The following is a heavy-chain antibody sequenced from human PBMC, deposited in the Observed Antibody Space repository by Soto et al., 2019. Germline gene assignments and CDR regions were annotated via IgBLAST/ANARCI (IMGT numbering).Heavy chain of an antibody. CDR1: GGSISSYY. Sequence: QVQLQESGPGLVKPSETLSLTCTVSGGSISSYYWSWIRQPPGKGLEWIGFIFYSGRTSYNPSLKSRVTITIDSSEYQFSLNLTSVTAADTAVYYCASMIGDPVLSFDSWGQGTLVAVSS. D-gene: IGHD3-10*02. CDR2: IFYSGRT. V-gene: IGHV4-59*01. CDR3: ASMIGDPVLSFDS. J-gene: IGHJ5*01.